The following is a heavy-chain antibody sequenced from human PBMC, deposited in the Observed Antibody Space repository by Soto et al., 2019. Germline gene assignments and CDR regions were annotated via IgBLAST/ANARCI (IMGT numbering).Heavy chain of an antibody. J-gene: IGHJ5*02. CDR2: IKSKTDGGTT. CDR3: TTDPTSGTPNWFDP. CDR1: GFTFSNAW. V-gene: IGHV3-15*01. D-gene: IGHD1-26*01. Sequence: GCLRLSCAVSGFTFSNAWMSCVRQAPGKGLEWVGRIKSKTDGGTTDYAAPVKGRFTISRDDSKNTLYLQMNSLKTEDTAVYYCTTDPTSGTPNWFDPWGQGTLVTV.